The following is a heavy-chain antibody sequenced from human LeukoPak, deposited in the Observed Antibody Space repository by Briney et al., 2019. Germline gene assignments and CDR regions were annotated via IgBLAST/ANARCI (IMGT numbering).Heavy chain of an antibody. D-gene: IGHD3-10*01. CDR1: GFTVRSNY. V-gene: IGHV3-53*01. Sequence: GGSLRLSCAASGFTVRSNYMSWVRQAPGKGLEWGSVIYSGGSTYYADSVKGRFTISRDNSKNTLYLQMNRLRAEDTAVYYCARAPCTYGSGRGVCTTRPRVYYGMDVWGQGTTVTVSS. CDR3: ARAPCTYGSGRGVCTTRPRVYYGMDV. CDR2: IYSGGST. J-gene: IGHJ6*02.